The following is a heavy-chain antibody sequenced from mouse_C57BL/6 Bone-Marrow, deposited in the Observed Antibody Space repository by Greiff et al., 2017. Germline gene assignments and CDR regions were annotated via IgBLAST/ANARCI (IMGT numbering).Heavy chain of an antibody. CDR3: ARLPHPDSSGGYFDY. CDR1: GYSITSDY. D-gene: IGHD3-2*02. CDR2: ISYSGST. Sequence: EVKLVESGPGLAKPSQTLSLTCSVTGYSITSDYWNWIRKFPGNKLEYMGYISYSGSTYYNPSLKSRISITRDTSKNQYYLQLNSVTTEDTATYYCARLPHPDSSGGYFDYWGQGTTLTVSS. V-gene: IGHV3-8*01. J-gene: IGHJ2*01.